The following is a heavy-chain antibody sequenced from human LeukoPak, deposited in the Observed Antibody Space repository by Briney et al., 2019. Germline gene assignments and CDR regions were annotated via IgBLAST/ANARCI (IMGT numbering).Heavy chain of an antibody. CDR3: ARALPSSVWRFDP. CDR2: IYYSGST. CDR1: GGSVSSGSYY. J-gene: IGHJ5*02. Sequence: SETLSLTCTVSGGSVSSGSYYWSWIRQPPGKGLEWIGFIYYSGSTNYNPSLKSRVTISVDTSKNQFSLKPSSVTAADTAVYYCARALPSSVWRFDPWGQGTLVTVSS. V-gene: IGHV4-61*01. D-gene: IGHD6-19*01.